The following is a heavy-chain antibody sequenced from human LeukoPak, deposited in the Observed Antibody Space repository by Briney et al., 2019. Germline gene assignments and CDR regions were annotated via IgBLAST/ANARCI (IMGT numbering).Heavy chain of an antibody. J-gene: IGHJ4*02. D-gene: IGHD3-10*01. CDR1: GFTFSTYA. CDR2: ISPSADIK. Sequence: GGSLRLSCAASGFTFSTYAMNWVRQAPGKGLEWVSGISPSADIKYYADSVKGRFTISRDNSKNMLYLEVISLAADDTAVYYCAKDDAWLRFGEWSQGTLVTVSS. V-gene: IGHV3-23*01. CDR3: AKDDAWLRFGE.